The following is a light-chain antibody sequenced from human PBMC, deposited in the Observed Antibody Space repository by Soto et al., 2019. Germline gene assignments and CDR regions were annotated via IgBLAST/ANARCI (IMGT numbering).Light chain of an antibody. CDR3: CSYGGSRAV. J-gene: IGLJ7*01. CDR1: SSDVGSHNL. CDR2: EVS. V-gene: IGLV2-23*02. Sequence: QSVLTQPASVSGSPGQSITISCTGTSSDVGSHNLVSWYQQHPGQAPKLMIYEVSKRPLGVSTRFSASKSCNTASLTISGLQAEDEADYYCCSYGGSRAVFGGGTQLTV.